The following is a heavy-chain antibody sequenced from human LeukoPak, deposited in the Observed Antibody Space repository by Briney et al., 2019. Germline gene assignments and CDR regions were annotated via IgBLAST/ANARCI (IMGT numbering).Heavy chain of an antibody. Sequence: ASVKVSCKASGYTFTSYDINWVRQATGQGLEWMGWMNPNSGNTGYAQKFQGRVTITRNTSISTAYMELSSPRSEDTAVYYCARGGSSWSSYYYYYMDVWGKGTTVTVSS. V-gene: IGHV1-8*03. D-gene: IGHD6-13*01. CDR2: MNPNSGNT. CDR1: GYTFTSYD. CDR3: ARGGSSWSSYYYYYMDV. J-gene: IGHJ6*03.